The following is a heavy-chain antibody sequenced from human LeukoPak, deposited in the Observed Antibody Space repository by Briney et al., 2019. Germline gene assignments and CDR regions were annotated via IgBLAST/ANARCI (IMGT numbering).Heavy chain of an antibody. V-gene: IGHV3-23*01. J-gene: IGHJ4*02. CDR3: ANSLLQYQLLWEGHFDY. D-gene: IGHD2-2*01. CDR1: GFTFSSYA. CDR2: ISGSGGST. Sequence: GGSLRLSCAASGFTFSSYAMSWVRQAPGKGLEWVSAISGSGGSTYYADSVKGRFTISRDNSKNTLYLQMNSLRAEDTAVYYCANSLLQYQLLWEGHFDYWGQGTLVTVSS.